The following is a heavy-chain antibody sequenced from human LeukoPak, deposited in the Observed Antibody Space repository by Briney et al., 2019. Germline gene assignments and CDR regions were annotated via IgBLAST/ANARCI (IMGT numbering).Heavy chain of an antibody. J-gene: IGHJ3*02. CDR2: IGIADDT. D-gene: IGHD6-19*01. Sequence: GGSLRLSCAVSGFTYSNYDMHWVRQGPGGGLEWVSAIGIADDTHYADSVKGRFTISRENARNSLYLQINSLRDEDTAVYYCVRGGIRVSGIDAFDIWGQGTVVTVSS. CDR1: GFTYSNYD. CDR3: VRGGIRVSGIDAFDI. V-gene: IGHV3-13*01.